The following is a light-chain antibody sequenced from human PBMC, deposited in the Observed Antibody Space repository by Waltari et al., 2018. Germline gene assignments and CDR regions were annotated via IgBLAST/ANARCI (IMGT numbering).Light chain of an antibody. Sequence: EVVVTQSPGTLSLSPGERATLSCRASQSVSSSYLAWYQQKPGQAPRLRIFGTSSRATGIPDRFSGSGSGADFTLTISGLEPEDFAVYYCHQYGDSPGMFGQGTQVEIK. V-gene: IGKV3-20*01. CDR1: QSVSSSY. J-gene: IGKJ1*01. CDR3: HQYGDSPGM. CDR2: GTS.